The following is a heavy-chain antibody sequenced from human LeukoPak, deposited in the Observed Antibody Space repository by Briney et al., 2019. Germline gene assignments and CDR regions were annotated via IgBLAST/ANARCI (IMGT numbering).Heavy chain of an antibody. D-gene: IGHD3/OR15-3a*01. V-gene: IGHV1-69-2*01. Sequence: ASVKVSCKASGYTFTDSYLHWVQQAPGKGLELMGRVDPENGETMYEEKFQDRVTITADTSTDTAYMELNSLRSEDTAMYYCATVGLGGHDFWTGYYDYWGQGTLVTVSS. J-gene: IGHJ4*02. CDR2: VDPENGET. CDR3: ATVGLGGHDFWTGYYDY. CDR1: GYTFTDSY.